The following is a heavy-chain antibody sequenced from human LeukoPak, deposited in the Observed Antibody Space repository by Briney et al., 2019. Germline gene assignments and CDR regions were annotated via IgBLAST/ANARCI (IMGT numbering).Heavy chain of an antibody. D-gene: IGHD4-17*01. CDR2: INPNSGGT. CDR1: GYTFTGYY. CDR3: ASAFDYGDFDY. V-gene: IGHV1-2*02. Sequence: ASVSVSCKASGYTFTGYYLHWVRQAPGQGLEWMGWINPNSGGTNYAQKFQGRVTMTRDTSISTAYMELSSLRSDDADVYYCASAFDYGDFDYWGQGTLVTVSS. J-gene: IGHJ4*02.